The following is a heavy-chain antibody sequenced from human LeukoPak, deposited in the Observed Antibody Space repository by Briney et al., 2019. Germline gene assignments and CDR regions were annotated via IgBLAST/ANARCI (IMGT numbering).Heavy chain of an antibody. Sequence: PGGSLRLSCAASGFSFRTYDMNWVRQAPGKGLEWVSSISDVSDAIYYADSVKGRFTISRSNAENSLFLQMNSLRAEDTAVYYCARGESYDFWSGYPAAYWGQGTLVTVSS. J-gene: IGHJ4*02. V-gene: IGHV3-48*04. CDR2: ISDVSDAI. CDR3: ARGESYDFWSGYPAAY. D-gene: IGHD3-3*01. CDR1: GFSFRTYD.